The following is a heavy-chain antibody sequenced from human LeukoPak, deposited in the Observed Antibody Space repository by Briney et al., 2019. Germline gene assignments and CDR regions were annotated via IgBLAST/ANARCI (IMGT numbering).Heavy chain of an antibody. CDR3: ARGRTSFDY. Sequence: SETLSLTCTVSGGYISSYYWSWIRQPPGKGLEWIGYMPHSGSTNYSPSLKSRVTILLDTSKNQFSLKLTSVTAADTAVYYCARGRTSFDYWGQGTLVTVSS. CDR2: MPHSGST. D-gene: IGHD4/OR15-4a*01. CDR1: GGYISSYY. V-gene: IGHV4-59*01. J-gene: IGHJ4*02.